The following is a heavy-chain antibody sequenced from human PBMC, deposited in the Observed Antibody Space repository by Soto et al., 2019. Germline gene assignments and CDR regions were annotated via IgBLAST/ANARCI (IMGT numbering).Heavy chain of an antibody. Sequence: GASVKVSCKASGGTFSSYTISWVRQAPGQGLEWMGGIIPIFGTANYAQKFQGRVTITADESTSTAYMELSSLRSEDTAVYYCARALRAAAGTLDYWGQGTLVTVSS. V-gene: IGHV1-69*13. D-gene: IGHD6-13*01. CDR2: IIPIFGTA. CDR1: GGTFSSYT. J-gene: IGHJ4*02. CDR3: ARALRAAAGTLDY.